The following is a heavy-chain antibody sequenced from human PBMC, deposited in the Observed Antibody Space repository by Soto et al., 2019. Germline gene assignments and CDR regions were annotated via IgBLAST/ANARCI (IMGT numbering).Heavy chain of an antibody. CDR2: IIPILGIA. Sequence: QVQLVQSGAEVKKPGSSVKVSCKASGGTFSSYTISWVRQAPGQGLEWMGRIIPILGIANYAQKLQGRVTITADKSTITAYMELSSLRSEDTAVYYCAREIPDCSGGSCYSGAFDIWGQGTMVTVSS. D-gene: IGHD2-15*01. J-gene: IGHJ3*02. V-gene: IGHV1-69*08. CDR1: GGTFSSYT. CDR3: AREIPDCSGGSCYSGAFDI.